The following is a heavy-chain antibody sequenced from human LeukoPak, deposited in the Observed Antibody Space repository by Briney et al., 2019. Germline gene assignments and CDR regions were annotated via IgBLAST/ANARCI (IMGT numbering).Heavy chain of an antibody. CDR1: GYTFTDYY. V-gene: IGHV1-2*02. CDR2: INPNSGGT. Sequence: ASVTVSFKASGYTFTDYYMHWVRQAPGQGLEWMGWINPNSGGTNYAQKFQGRVTMTRDTSISTAYMELSRLRSDDTAVYYCARAPYCSGGSCYLEYYYYYYMDVWGKGTTVTVSS. CDR3: ARAPYCSGGSCYLEYYYYYYMDV. D-gene: IGHD2-15*01. J-gene: IGHJ6*03.